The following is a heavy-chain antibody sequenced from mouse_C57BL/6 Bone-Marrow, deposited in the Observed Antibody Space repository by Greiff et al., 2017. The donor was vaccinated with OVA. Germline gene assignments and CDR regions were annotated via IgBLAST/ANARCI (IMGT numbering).Heavy chain of an antibody. V-gene: IGHV1-52*01. D-gene: IGHD3-1*01. J-gene: IGHJ4*01. CDR2: IDPSDSET. CDR3: ASQDGMLGGAMDY. CDR1: GYTFTSYW. Sequence: VQLQQPGAELVRPGSSVKLSCKASGYTFTSYWMHWVKQRPIQGLEWIGNIDPSDSETHYNQKFKDKATLTVDKSSSTAYMQLSSLTSEDSAVYDCASQDGMLGGAMDYWGQGTSVTVSS.